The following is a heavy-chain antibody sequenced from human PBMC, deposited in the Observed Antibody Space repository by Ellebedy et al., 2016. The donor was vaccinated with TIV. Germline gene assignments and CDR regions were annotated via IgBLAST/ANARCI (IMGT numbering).Heavy chain of an antibody. CDR2: ISSTSSYT. CDR3: ARNGYEDVWGSYHHDY. D-gene: IGHD3-16*02. V-gene: IGHV3-11*06. CDR1: GFTFSDYY. Sequence: GESLKISCAASGFTFSDYYMSWIRQAPGKGLEWVSYISSTSSYTNYTDSVKGRFTISRDNAKNSLYLQMKSLRDEDTAVYYCARNGYEDVWGSYHHDYWGQGTLVTVSS. J-gene: IGHJ4*02.